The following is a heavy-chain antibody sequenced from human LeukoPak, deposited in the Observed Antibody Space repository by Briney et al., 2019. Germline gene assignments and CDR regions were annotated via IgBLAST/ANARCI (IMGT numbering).Heavy chain of an antibody. CDR3: ARSQDSGSGRLFDH. CDR2: IYTSGST. Sequence: SETLSLTCTVSGGSINSGSYYWTWIRQPAGKGPEWIGRIYTSGSTNYKPSLESRVTISLDTSKNQFYLKLSSVTAADTAVYYCARSQDSGSGRLFDHWGQGTLVTVSS. V-gene: IGHV4-61*02. D-gene: IGHD1-1*01. CDR1: GGSINSGSYY. J-gene: IGHJ4*02.